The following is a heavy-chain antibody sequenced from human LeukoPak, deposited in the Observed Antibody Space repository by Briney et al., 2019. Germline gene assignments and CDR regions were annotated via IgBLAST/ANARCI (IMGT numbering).Heavy chain of an antibody. CDR3: TRATHPAISGPQSDS. V-gene: IGHV1-18*01. D-gene: IGHD3-3*02. CDR2: IDSKSGNT. Sequence: ASVKVSCKTSGYIFTAYGVGWVRQAPGHGLEWMGWIDSKSGNTDYAHNFQGRIALTIAAPTNTAYMELWSLRSDDTAIYFCTRATHPAISGPQSDSWGQGTLVTVSS. CDR1: GYIFTAYG. J-gene: IGHJ5*01.